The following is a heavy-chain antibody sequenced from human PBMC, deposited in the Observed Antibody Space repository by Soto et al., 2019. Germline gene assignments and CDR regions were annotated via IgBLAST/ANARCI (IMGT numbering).Heavy chain of an antibody. D-gene: IGHD6-25*01. Sequence: EVQLVESGGGLVQPGGSLRLSCAASGISLSAYWMHWVRQVPGKGLEWIARINEDGRSTSYMDSVKGRFTISRDNARDTLYLQMNSLRLEDTAVYYYARGWVERIPRQPPSDYWGQGPLVTVSS. J-gene: IGHJ4*02. CDR1: GISLSAYW. CDR2: INEDGRST. V-gene: IGHV3-74*01. CDR3: ARGWVERIPRQPPSDY.